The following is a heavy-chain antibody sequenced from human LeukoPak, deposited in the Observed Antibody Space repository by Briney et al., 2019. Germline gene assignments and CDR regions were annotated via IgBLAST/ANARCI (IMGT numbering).Heavy chain of an antibody. V-gene: IGHV3-21*01. CDR2: ISSSSSYI. Sequence: GGSLRLSCAASGFTFSSYSMNWVRQAPGKGLEWVSSISSSSSYIYYADSVKGRFTISRDNAKNSLYLQMNSLSAEDTAVYYCARDEFPSSTVTTFSSFDPWGQGTLVTVSS. CDR1: GFTFSSYS. CDR3: ARDEFPSSTVTTFSSFDP. D-gene: IGHD4-17*01. J-gene: IGHJ5*02.